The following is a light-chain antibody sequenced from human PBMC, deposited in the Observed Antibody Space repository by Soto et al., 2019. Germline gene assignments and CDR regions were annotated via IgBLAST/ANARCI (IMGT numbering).Light chain of an antibody. CDR3: LQYNNWVPT. V-gene: IGKV3-15*01. CDR1: QSVRSN. Sequence: EIVMTPSPATLSVSPGERATLSCRASQSVRSNLAWYQKKPGQAPRLLIYGASTRATGIPARFSGSGSGTEFTLTISSLQSEDFAVYYCLQYNNWVPTFGQGTKGDIK. J-gene: IGKJ1*01. CDR2: GAS.